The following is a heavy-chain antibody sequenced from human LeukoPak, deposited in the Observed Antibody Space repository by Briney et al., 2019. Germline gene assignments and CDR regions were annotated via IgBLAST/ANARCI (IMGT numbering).Heavy chain of an antibody. V-gene: IGHV1-69*05. CDR1: GGTFSTYT. D-gene: IGHD6-6*01. J-gene: IGHJ3*02. Sequence: SVKVSCKASGGTFSTYTISWVRQAPGQGLEWMGGIIPIFGTANYAQKFQGRVTITTDESTSTAYMELSSLRSEDTAVYYCARDRSFSSPDAFDIWGQGTMVTVSS. CDR3: ARDRSFSSPDAFDI. CDR2: IIPIFGTA.